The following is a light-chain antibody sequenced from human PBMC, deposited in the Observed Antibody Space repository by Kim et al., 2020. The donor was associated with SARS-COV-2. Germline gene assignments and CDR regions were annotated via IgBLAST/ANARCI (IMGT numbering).Light chain of an antibody. CDR2: GKN. V-gene: IGLV3-19*01. Sequence: ALGQAVRITCQGDSLRSYYASWYQQKPGQAPVLVIYGKNNRASGIPDRFSGSSSGNTASLTITGAQAEDEADYYCNSRDSSGHHLVFGGGTKVTVL. CDR3: NSRDSSGHHLV. CDR1: SLRSYY. J-gene: IGLJ2*01.